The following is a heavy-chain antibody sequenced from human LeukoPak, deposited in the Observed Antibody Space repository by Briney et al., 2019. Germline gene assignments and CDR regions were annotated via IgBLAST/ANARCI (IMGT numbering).Heavy chain of an antibody. Sequence: PSETLSLTCTVSGGSISSSSYYWGWIRQPPGKGLEWIGNIYYSGSTYYSPSLKSRVTISVDSSKNQFSLKLSSLTAADTAVYYCARGYDSSGYLRSFDIWGQGTKVTVSS. CDR2: IYYSGST. CDR3: ARGYDSSGYLRSFDI. J-gene: IGHJ3*02. D-gene: IGHD3-22*01. V-gene: IGHV4-39*07. CDR1: GGSISSSSYY.